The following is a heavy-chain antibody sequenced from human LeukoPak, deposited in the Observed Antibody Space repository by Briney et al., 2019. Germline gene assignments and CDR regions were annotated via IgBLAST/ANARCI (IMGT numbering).Heavy chain of an antibody. CDR1: GDTFSPHY. J-gene: IGHJ4*02. D-gene: IGHD6-19*01. Sequence: ASVKGSCKASGDTFSPHYMSWVRQTPLDERECRGIISPRGDSTHSTQKFQGRVTMTKDTSTSTVYMELSSLGSEDTAVYYCARGRGLAVAAKYYFDYWGQGTLVTVSS. CDR2: ISPRGDST. CDR3: ARGRGLAVAAKYYFDY. V-gene: IGHV1-46*01.